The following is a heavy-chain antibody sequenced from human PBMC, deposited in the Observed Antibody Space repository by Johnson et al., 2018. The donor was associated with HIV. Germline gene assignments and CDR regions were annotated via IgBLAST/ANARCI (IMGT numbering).Heavy chain of an antibody. Sequence: VQLVESGGGLVQPGGSLRLSCTASGFTVSSNYMSWVRQAPGKGLEWVSVIYSGGTTYYAASVKGRFTISRDNSKNTLYLQMNNLRAEDTAVYYCAREAVPRGLQSAFGYAFDLWGQGTVVTVSS. CDR2: IYSGGTT. V-gene: IGHV3-66*01. J-gene: IGHJ3*01. CDR1: GFTVSSNY. CDR3: AREAVPRGLQSAFGYAFDL. D-gene: IGHD3-3*02.